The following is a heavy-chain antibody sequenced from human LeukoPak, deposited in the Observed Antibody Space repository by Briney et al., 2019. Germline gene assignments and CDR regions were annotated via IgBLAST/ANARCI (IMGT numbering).Heavy chain of an antibody. J-gene: IGHJ4*02. D-gene: IGHD2-8*02. CDR3: ARAIYDSTGHPSFDY. V-gene: IGHV1-18*01. CDR1: GYMFTHFG. Sequence: GASVNVSCKTSGYMFTHFGLTWVRQAPGQGFEWLGWISGYTGHTSYTLKLAGRITATIDTSTNTGYMELRSLRSDDTAMYYCARAIYDSTGHPSFDYWGRGTLVTVST. CDR2: ISGYTGHT.